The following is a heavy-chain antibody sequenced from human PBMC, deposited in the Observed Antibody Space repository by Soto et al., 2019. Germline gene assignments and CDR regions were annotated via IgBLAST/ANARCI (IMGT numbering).Heavy chain of an antibody. D-gene: IGHD5-18*01. V-gene: IGHV3-23*01. CDR1: GFTFSSFA. J-gene: IGHJ4*02. CDR2: ISGSGDGT. Sequence: GGSLRLSCAASGFTFSSFALSWVRQAPGKGLEWVAAISGSGDGTDYADSVKGRFTISRDNSKNTLYLQMNSLIAEDTAVYYCAGPRYSAKDYWGQGALVTVSS. CDR3: AGPRYSAKDY.